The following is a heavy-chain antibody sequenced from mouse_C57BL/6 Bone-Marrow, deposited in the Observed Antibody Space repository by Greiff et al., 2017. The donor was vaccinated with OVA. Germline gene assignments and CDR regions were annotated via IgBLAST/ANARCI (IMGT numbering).Heavy chain of an antibody. D-gene: IGHD2-5*01. CDR2: IWTGGGT. CDR3: ARSLYSNYVSFAY. CDR1: GFSLTSYA. Sequence: QVQLKQSGPGLVAPSQSLSITCTVSGFSLTSYAISWVRQPPGKGLEWLGVIWTGGGTNYTSALKSKLSISKDNSKSQVFLKMNSLQTDDTARYYCARSLYSNYVSFAYWGQGTLVTVSA. V-gene: IGHV2-9-1*01. J-gene: IGHJ3*01.